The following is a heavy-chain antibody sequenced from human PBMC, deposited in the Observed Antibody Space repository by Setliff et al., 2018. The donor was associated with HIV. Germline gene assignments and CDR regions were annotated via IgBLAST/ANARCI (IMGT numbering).Heavy chain of an antibody. D-gene: IGHD3-3*01. V-gene: IGHV4-4*07. Sequence: SETLSLTCTVSGGSIRNYYWSWIRQSAGKGLEWIGRVHKSGNTDYNPSLKGRVTMSVDTSKNQFFLKLTSMTAADTAIYYCARDMEDFGVLPSVPFDPWGRGTLVTVSS. CDR2: VHKSGNT. J-gene: IGHJ5*02. CDR3: ARDMEDFGVLPSVPFDP. CDR1: GGSIRNYY.